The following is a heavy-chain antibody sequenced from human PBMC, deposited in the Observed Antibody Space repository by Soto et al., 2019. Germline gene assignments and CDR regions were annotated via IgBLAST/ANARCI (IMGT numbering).Heavy chain of an antibody. V-gene: IGHV4-34*01. CDR3: ARGATVTTGFDP. Sequence: QVQLQQWGAGLLKPSETLSLTCAVYGGSFSGYYWSWSHQPPGKGLEWIGEINHSGSTNYNPSLKSRVTISVDTSKNQFSLKLSSVTAADTAVYYCARGATVTTGFDPWGQGTLVTVSS. CDR2: INHSGST. J-gene: IGHJ5*02. D-gene: IGHD4-17*01. CDR1: GGSFSGYY.